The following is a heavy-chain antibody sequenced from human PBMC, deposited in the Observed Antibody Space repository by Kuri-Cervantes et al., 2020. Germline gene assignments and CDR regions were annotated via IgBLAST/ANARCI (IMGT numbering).Heavy chain of an antibody. V-gene: IGHV4-34*01. CDR2: INHSGST. Sequence: SQTLSLICAVYGGSFSGYYWSWIRQPQGKGLEWIGEINHSGSTNYNPSLKSRVTISVDTSKNQFSLKLSSVTAADTAVYYCTRHGRGVATIVGDYYYYMDVWGKGTTVTVSS. D-gene: IGHD5-12*01. CDR3: TRHGRGVATIVGDYYYYMDV. CDR1: GGSFSGYY. J-gene: IGHJ6*03.